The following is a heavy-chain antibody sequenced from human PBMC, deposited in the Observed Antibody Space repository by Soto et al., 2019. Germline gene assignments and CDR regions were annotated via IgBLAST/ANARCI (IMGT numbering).Heavy chain of an antibody. CDR1: GYSFISSD. Sequence: QVQLVQSGAEVKKPGASVKVSCKASGYSFISSDINWVRQATGQGLEWMGWMNPNSGKTGYAQKSQGRVTMTRNTSISTVYMELSSLGSEDTAVYYCARGSRFGVMDVWGQGTTVTVS. CDR3: ARGSRFGVMDV. CDR2: MNPNSGKT. D-gene: IGHD3-10*01. V-gene: IGHV1-8*01. J-gene: IGHJ6*02.